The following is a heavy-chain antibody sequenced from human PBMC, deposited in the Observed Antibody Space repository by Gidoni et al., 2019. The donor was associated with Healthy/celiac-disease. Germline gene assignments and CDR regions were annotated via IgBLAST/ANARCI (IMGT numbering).Heavy chain of an antibody. CDR2: INSDGSST. D-gene: IGHD2-21*02. CDR3: ARGAYCGGDCYLVAFDI. CDR1: GFTFSSYW. V-gene: IGHV3-74*01. Sequence: EVQLVESGGGLVQLGGSLRPSCAASGFTFSSYWRHWVRQAPGKGLVWVSRINSDGSSTNYADSVKGRFTISRDNAKNTLYLQMNSLRAEDTAVYYCARGAYCGGDCYLVAFDIWGQGTMVTVSS. J-gene: IGHJ3*02.